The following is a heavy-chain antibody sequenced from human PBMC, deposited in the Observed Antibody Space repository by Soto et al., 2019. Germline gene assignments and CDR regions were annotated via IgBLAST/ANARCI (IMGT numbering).Heavy chain of an antibody. D-gene: IGHD3-10*01. CDR3: ARFGLMVRGPNWFDP. CDR2: IIPIFGTA. Sequence: VASVKVSCKASGGTFSSYAISWVRQAPGQGLEWMGGIIPIFGTANYAQKFQGRVTITADKSTSTAYMELSSLRSEDTAVYYCARFGLMVRGPNWFDPWGQGTLVTVSS. J-gene: IGHJ5*02. CDR1: GGTFSSYA. V-gene: IGHV1-69*06.